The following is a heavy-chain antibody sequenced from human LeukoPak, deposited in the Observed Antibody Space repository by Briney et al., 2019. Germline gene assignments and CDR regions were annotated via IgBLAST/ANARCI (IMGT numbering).Heavy chain of an antibody. Sequence: GGSLRLSCAASGFTFSSQGIHWVRQAPGKGLEWVAVISYDGRNKYYGDSVKGRFTISRDNSKNTLYLQMNSLRADGTAVYYCTKGYSGYDYAFDIWGQGTMVTVSS. CDR3: TKGYSGYDYAFDI. V-gene: IGHV3-30*18. J-gene: IGHJ3*02. CDR2: ISYDGRNK. CDR1: GFTFSSQG. D-gene: IGHD5-12*01.